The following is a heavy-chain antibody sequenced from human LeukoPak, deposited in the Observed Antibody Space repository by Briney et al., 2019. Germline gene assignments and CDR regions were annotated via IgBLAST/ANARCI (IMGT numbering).Heavy chain of an antibody. J-gene: IGHJ4*02. CDR2: MNPNSGNT. Sequence: ASVKVSCKASGYTFTSYDINWVRQATGQGLEWMGWMNPNSGNTGYAQKFQGRVTITRNTSISTAYMELRSLRSDDTAVYYCARGLLRRWAGVVKYYFDYWGQGTLVTVSS. CDR3: ARGLLRRWAGVVKYYFDY. V-gene: IGHV1-8*03. CDR1: GYTFTSYD. D-gene: IGHD3-22*01.